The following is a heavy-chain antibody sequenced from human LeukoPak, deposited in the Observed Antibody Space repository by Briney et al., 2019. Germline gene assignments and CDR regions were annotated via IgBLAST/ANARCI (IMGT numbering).Heavy chain of an antibody. V-gene: IGHV1-18*01. D-gene: IGHD3-22*01. CDR2: ISAYNGNT. CDR3: ARGPYYYDSSGYLDYAGGFDY. J-gene: IGHJ4*02. Sequence: ASVKVSCKASGYTFTSYGISWVRQAPGQGLEWMGWISAYNGNTNYAQKLQGRVTMTTDTSTSTAYMELRSLRSDDTAVYYCARGPYYYDSSGYLDYAGGFDYWGQETLVTVSS. CDR1: GYTFTSYG.